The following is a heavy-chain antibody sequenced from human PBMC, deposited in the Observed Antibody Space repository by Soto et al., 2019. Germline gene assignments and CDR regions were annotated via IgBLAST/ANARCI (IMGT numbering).Heavy chain of an antibody. CDR2: ISYDGSLQ. Sequence: QAQLVESGGGVFQPGRSRRLSCAAPGFAFSSNGRHLFRQSPGTGLEWVEVISYDGSLQHYEDSVKGRFTISRDNYKNMVLLQISSLRAEDTAVYYCVSDRGYGHASVPYSWGQGTLVSVSS. CDR3: VSDRGYGHASVPYS. V-gene: IGHV3-30*03. J-gene: IGHJ4*02. CDR1: GFAFSSNG. D-gene: IGHD5-18*01.